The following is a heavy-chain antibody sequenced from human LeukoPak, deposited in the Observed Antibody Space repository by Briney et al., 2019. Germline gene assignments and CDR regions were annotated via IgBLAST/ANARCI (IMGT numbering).Heavy chain of an antibody. J-gene: IGHJ4*02. Sequence: KPSETLSLTCAVYGGSFSGYYWSWIRQPPGKGLEWIGEINHSGSTNYNPSLKSRVTISVDTSKNQFSLNLSSVTAADTAVYYCARFGSLREPIHDYWGQGTLVTVSS. CDR3: ARFGSLREPIHDY. CDR2: INHSGST. V-gene: IGHV4-34*01. D-gene: IGHD3-16*01. CDR1: GGSFSGYY.